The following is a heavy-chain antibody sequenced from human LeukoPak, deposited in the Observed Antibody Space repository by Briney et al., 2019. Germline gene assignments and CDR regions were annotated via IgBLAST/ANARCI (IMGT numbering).Heavy chain of an antibody. CDR2: IYYSGRT. Sequence: PSETLSLTCTVSGGSISSSSYYWGWIRQPPGKGLEWIGSIYYSGRTYYNPSLKSRVTISVDTSKDQFSLKLSSVTAADTAVYYCARVGVVPADLDYWGQGTLVTVSS. CDR1: GGSISSSSYY. J-gene: IGHJ4*02. D-gene: IGHD2-2*01. CDR3: ARVGVVPADLDY. V-gene: IGHV4-39*07.